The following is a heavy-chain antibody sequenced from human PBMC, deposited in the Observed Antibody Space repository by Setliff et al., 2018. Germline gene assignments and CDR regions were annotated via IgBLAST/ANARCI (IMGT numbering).Heavy chain of an antibody. V-gene: IGHV3-23*01. CDR1: RFTFSVYV. CDR2: ITGSGGGT. Sequence: PGESLKISCTASRFTFSVYVMAWVRQAPGKGLEWVSSITGSGGGTYYADSVKGRFIVSRDNSKNTLYLQMNSLRVDDTAIYYCAKELSLAYGNDWGLGTLVTVSS. CDR3: AKELSLAYGND. D-gene: IGHD3-9*01. J-gene: IGHJ4*02.